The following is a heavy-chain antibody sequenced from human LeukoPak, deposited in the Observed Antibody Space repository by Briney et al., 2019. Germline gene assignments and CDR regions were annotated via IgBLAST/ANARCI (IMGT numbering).Heavy chain of an antibody. J-gene: IGHJ4*02. V-gene: IGHV1-24*01. D-gene: IGHD3-9*01. Sequence: ASVKVSCKVSGYTLTELSMHWVRQAPGKGLEWMGGFDPEDGETIYAQKFQGRVTMTEDTSTDTAYMELSSLRSEDTAVYYCATAYYDILTVYYHFDYWGQGTLVTVSS. CDR3: ATAYYDILTVYYHFDY. CDR1: GYTLTELS. CDR2: FDPEDGET.